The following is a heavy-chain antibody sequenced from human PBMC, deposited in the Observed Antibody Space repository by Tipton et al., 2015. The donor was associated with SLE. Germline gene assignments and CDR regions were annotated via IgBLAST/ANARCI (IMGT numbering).Heavy chain of an antibody. J-gene: IGHJ4*02. D-gene: IGHD6-25*01. CDR1: GFTVSSNY. CDR2: IYSGGST. V-gene: IGHV3-53*01. CDR3: ARDLCGYSSAGGD. Sequence: SLRLSCAASGFTVSSNYMSWVRQAPGKGLEWVSVIYSGGSTYYADSVKGRFTISRANSKNTLYLQMNSLRAEDTAVDYCARDLCGYSSAGGDWGQGTLVTVSS.